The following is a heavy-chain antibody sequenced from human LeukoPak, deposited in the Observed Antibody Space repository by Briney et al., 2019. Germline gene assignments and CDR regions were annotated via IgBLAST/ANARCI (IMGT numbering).Heavy chain of an antibody. V-gene: IGHV4-34*01. CDR1: GASFSGYY. Sequence: SETLSLTGAVYGASFSGYYWSWIRQPPGKGLEWIGEINHSGSTNYNPSLKSRVTISVDTSKNQFSLKLSSVTAADTAVYYCARGRLEETTVTTTDDYWGQGTLVTVSS. CDR3: ARGRLEETTVTTTDDY. J-gene: IGHJ4*02. D-gene: IGHD4-17*01. CDR2: INHSGST.